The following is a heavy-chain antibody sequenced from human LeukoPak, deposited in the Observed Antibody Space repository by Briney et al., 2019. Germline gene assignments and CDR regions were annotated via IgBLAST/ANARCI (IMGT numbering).Heavy chain of an antibody. D-gene: IGHD5-18*01. Sequence: GGSLRLSRAASGFTFSSYSMNWVRQAPGKGLEWVSSISSSSSYIYYADSVKGRFTISRDNAKNSLYLQMISLRAEDTAVYYCARAGQLWPSAPDYWGQGTLVTVSS. CDR1: GFTFSSYS. J-gene: IGHJ4*02. V-gene: IGHV3-21*01. CDR2: ISSSSSYI. CDR3: ARAGQLWPSAPDY.